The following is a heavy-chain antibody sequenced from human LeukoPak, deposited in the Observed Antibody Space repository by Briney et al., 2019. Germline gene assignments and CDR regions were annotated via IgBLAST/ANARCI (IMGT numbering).Heavy chain of an antibody. V-gene: IGHV6-1*01. Sequence: SQTLSLTCAISGDSVSSNSAAWNWIRQSPSRGLEWLGRTYYRSKWYNDYAVSVKSRITINPDTSKNQFSLQLNSVTPEDTAVYYCARVGADTSYYYDSSGSYDAFDIWGQGTMVTVSS. CDR2: TYYRSKWYN. J-gene: IGHJ3*02. CDR1: GDSVSSNSAA. CDR3: ARVGADTSYYYDSSGSYDAFDI. D-gene: IGHD3-22*01.